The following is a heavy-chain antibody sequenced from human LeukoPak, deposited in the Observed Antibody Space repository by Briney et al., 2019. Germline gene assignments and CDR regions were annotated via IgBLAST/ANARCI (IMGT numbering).Heavy chain of an antibody. J-gene: IGHJ4*02. D-gene: IGHD5-12*01. CDR3: ARDLPADTGYETHDY. Sequence: ASVEVSCKTSGYTFTNYAISWVRQAPGQGLEWVGWTSAYNGNTDYAQKFQGRVTMTTDSSTSTAYMELRSPRSDDTAVYYCARDLPADTGYETHDYWGQGTLVTVSS. CDR2: TSAYNGNT. V-gene: IGHV1-18*01. CDR1: GYTFTNYA.